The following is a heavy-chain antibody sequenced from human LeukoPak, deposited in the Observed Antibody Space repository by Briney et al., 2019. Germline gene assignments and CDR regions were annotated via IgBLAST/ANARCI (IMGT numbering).Heavy chain of an antibody. Sequence: PSETLSLTCTVSGGSISSSSYYWGWIRQPPGKGLEWIGSIYYSGSTNYNPSLKSRVTISVDTSKNQFSLKLSSVTAADTAVYYCARRLAAAGQTFDYWGQGTLVTVSS. V-gene: IGHV4-39*07. D-gene: IGHD6-13*01. J-gene: IGHJ4*02. CDR3: ARRLAAAGQTFDY. CDR2: IYYSGST. CDR1: GGSISSSSYY.